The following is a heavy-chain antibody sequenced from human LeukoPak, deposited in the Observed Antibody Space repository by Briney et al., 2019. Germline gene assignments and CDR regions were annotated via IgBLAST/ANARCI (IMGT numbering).Heavy chain of an antibody. V-gene: IGHV3-53*01. CDR3: ARDLGASYYYSMDV. CDR2: IYSGGST. J-gene: IGHJ6*02. D-gene: IGHD4-17*01. CDR1: GFTVSSNY. Sequence: GGSLRLSCAASGFTVSSNYMSWVRQAPGKGLQWVSIIYSGGSTYYADSVKGRLTTSRDNSKNTLYLQMNSLRAEDTAVYYCARDLGASYYYSMDVWGQGTTVTVSS.